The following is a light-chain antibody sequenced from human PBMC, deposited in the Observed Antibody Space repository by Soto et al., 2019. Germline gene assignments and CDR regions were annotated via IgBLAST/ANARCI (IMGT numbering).Light chain of an antibody. CDR2: GAS. Sequence: EIVLTQSPGTLSLSPGERATLSCRASQSVSSSYLAWYQQKPGQAPRLLIYGASSRATGIPDRFSGSGSGKDFTITISRLEPEYVAVYYCQQYGSSPLTFGGGTKVEIK. CDR1: QSVSSSY. V-gene: IGKV3-20*01. J-gene: IGKJ4*01. CDR3: QQYGSSPLT.